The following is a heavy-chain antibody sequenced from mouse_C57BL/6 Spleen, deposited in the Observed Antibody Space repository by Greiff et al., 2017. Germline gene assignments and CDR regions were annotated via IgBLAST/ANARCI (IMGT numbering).Heavy chain of an antibody. D-gene: IGHD1-1*01. Sequence: VQLQQSGAELVRPGSSVKLSCKASGYTFTSYWMHWVKQRPIQGLEWIGNIDPSDSETHYNQKFKDKATLTVEKSSSTAYMQLSSLTSEDSAVYCCARRDYYGSSNYAMDYWGQGTSVTVSS. CDR2: IDPSDSET. J-gene: IGHJ4*01. CDR1: GYTFTSYW. CDR3: ARRDYYGSSNYAMDY. V-gene: IGHV1-52*01.